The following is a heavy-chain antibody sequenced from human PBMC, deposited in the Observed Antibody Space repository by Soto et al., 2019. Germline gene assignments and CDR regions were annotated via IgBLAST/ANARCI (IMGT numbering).Heavy chain of an antibody. D-gene: IGHD1-26*01. CDR2: ISDSGGTS. J-gene: IGHJ4*02. Sequence: EVQLVDSGGGLVQPGGPLRLSCAASGFIFSNYVMSWVRQAPGKGLEWVSSISDSGGTSYYADSVKGRFTISRDNSKNTLYLQMNSLRAEDMAIYYCAKRPRALLTFDYWGEGTLVTVSP. CDR1: GFIFSNYV. V-gene: IGHV3-23*04. CDR3: AKRPRALLTFDY.